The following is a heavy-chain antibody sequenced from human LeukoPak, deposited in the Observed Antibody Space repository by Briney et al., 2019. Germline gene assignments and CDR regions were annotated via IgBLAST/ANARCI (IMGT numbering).Heavy chain of an antibody. Sequence: SETLSLTCAVYGGSFSGYYWSWIRQPPGEGLEWTGEINHSGSTNYNPSLKSRVTISVDTSKNQFSLKLSSVTAADTAVYYCARRSSRGIAARPIDYWGQGTLVTVSS. V-gene: IGHV4-34*01. CDR1: GGSFSGYY. CDR2: INHSGST. CDR3: ARRSSRGIAARPIDY. D-gene: IGHD6-6*01. J-gene: IGHJ4*02.